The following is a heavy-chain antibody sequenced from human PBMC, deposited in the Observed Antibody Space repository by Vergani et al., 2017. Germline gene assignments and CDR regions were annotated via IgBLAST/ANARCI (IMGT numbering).Heavy chain of an antibody. CDR3: ASGITMIERDAFDI. Sequence: EVQLVESGGGLVQPGGSLRLSCAASGFTFSSYWMSWVRQAPGKGLEWVANIKQDGSEKYYVESVKGRFTISRDNAKNSLYLQMNSLRAEYTAVYYCASGITMIERDAFDIWGQGTMVTVSS. CDR1: GFTFSSYW. D-gene: IGHD3-22*01. J-gene: IGHJ3*02. V-gene: IGHV3-7*03. CDR2: IKQDGSEK.